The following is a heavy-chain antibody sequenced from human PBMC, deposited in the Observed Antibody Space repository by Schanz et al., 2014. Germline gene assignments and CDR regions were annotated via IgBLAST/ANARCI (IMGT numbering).Heavy chain of an antibody. Sequence: EVQLAESGGGLVQPGGSLRLSCAASGFTFSTDAMSWVRQAPGKGLEWLSVISASGGDTYYADSVKGRFTISRDNSKNTLYRQMNSLRAEDTAVYYCAKVRYSSGWRGDYFDEWGQGTRVTVAS. CDR1: GFTFSTDA. CDR3: AKVRYSSGWRGDYFDE. V-gene: IGHV3-23*04. CDR2: ISASGGDT. D-gene: IGHD6-25*01. J-gene: IGHJ4*02.